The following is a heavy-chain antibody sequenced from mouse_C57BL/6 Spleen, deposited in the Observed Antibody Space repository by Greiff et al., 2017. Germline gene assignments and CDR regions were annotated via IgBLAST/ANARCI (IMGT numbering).Heavy chain of an antibody. CDR3: ARYPSYDYDVGAWFAY. Sequence: LVESGTVLARPGASVKMSCKASGYTFTSYWMHWVKQRPGQGLEWIGMIHPNSGSTNYNEKFKSKATLTVDKSSSTAYMQLSSLTSEDSAVYYCARYPSYDYDVGAWFAYWGQGTLVTVSA. D-gene: IGHD2-4*01. J-gene: IGHJ3*01. CDR1: GYTFTSYW. CDR2: IHPNSGST. V-gene: IGHV1-64*01.